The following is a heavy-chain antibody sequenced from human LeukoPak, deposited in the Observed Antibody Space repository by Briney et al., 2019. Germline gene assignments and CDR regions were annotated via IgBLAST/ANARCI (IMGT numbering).Heavy chain of an antibody. V-gene: IGHV4-34*01. CDR3: ARGNRYYYDSSGSDY. CDR1: GGSFSGYY. J-gene: IGHJ4*02. CDR2: INHSGST. Sequence: SETLSLICAVYGGSFSGYYWSWIRQPPGKGLEWIGEINHSGSTNYNPSLKSRVTISVDTSKNQFSLKLSSVTAADTAVYYCARGNRYYYDSSGSDYWGQGTLVTVSS. D-gene: IGHD3-22*01.